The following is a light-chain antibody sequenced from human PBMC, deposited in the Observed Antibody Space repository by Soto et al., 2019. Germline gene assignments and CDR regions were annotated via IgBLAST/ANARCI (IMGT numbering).Light chain of an antibody. J-gene: IGLJ2*01. CDR1: SSNIGSKP. CDR3: AAWDDSLNGLV. CDR2: NTN. Sequence: QSVLTQPPSASGTPGQRVTISCSGSSSNIGSKPVNWYQQLPGAAPKLLIHNTNQRPSGVPDRFSGSKSGTSASLAISGLQSDGEAHYYCAAWDDSLNGLVFGGVTKLTVL. V-gene: IGLV1-44*01.